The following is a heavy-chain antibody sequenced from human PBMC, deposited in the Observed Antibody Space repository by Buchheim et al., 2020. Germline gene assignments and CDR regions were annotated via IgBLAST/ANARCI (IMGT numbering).Heavy chain of an antibody. CDR2: INCHDGST. CDR3: SREDYYGMDV. J-gene: IGHJ6*02. Sequence: QEQLVQSGAEVKKSGSSMKVSCKASGYTFTNFYVHLVRQAPGQVLELLGLINCHDGSTYYAQKFQGRVTLTRNTSTNTVDMEVSSLRFEDTAIYYCSREDYYGMDVWGQGTT. V-gene: IGHV1-46*03. CDR1: GYTFTNFY.